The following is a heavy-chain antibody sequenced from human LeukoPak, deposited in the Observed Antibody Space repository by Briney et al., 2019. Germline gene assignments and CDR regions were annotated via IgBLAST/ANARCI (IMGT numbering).Heavy chain of an antibody. CDR3: AGIDYYDSSGLDY. CDR2: IYYSGST. J-gene: IGHJ4*02. D-gene: IGHD3-22*01. V-gene: IGHV4-59*01. Sequence: SETLFLTCTVSGGSISSFYWTWIRQPPGKGLEWIGYIYYSGSTKYNPSLKSRVTISVDTSKNQFSLKLSSVTAADTAVYYCAGIDYYDSSGLDYWGQGTLVSVSS. CDR1: GGSISSFY.